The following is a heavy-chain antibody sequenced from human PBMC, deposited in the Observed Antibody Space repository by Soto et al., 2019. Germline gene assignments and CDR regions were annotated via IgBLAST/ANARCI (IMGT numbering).Heavy chain of an antibody. CDR2: IYKSATT. CDR1: GDSISTVDYF. Sequence: SETLSLTCSVSGDSISTVDYFWAWIRQPPGQALEYIGYIYKSATTYYNPSFEGRVAISLDTSKSHFSLNVTSVTAADTAVYFCARGRYCLTGRCFPNWFDSWGQGTLVTVSS. CDR3: ARGRYCLTGRCFPNWFDS. J-gene: IGHJ5*01. V-gene: IGHV4-30-4*01. D-gene: IGHD2-15*01.